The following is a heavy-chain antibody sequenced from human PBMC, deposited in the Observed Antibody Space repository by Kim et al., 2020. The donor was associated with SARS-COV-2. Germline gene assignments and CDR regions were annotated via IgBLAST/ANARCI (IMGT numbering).Heavy chain of an antibody. CDR2: IYYSGST. Sequence: SETLSLTCTVSGGSISSYYWSWIRQPPGKGLEWIVYIYYSGSTNYNPSLKSRFTITVDTSKNQFSLKLSSVTAEDTAVYYCARSGVRLLEKARGHCFHYWGQGTLVTVSS. V-gene: IGHV4-59*13. J-gene: IGHJ4*02. CDR3: ARSGVRLLEKARGHCFHY. D-gene: IGHD3-3*01. CDR1: GGSISSYY.